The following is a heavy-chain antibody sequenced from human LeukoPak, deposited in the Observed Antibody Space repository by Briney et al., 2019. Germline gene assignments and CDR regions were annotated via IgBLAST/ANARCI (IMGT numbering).Heavy chain of an antibody. J-gene: IGHJ4*02. V-gene: IGHV3-7*01. CDR1: GFTFSSYW. D-gene: IGHD6-19*01. Sequence: GGSLRLSCAASGFTFSSYWMSWVRQAPGKGLEWVASINQDGSEKSYVDSVKGRFTISRDNAKNSVDLQMNSLRVEDTAVYYCARALDENSRSGWYLPPDYWGQGTLITVSS. CDR2: INQDGSEK. CDR3: ARALDENSRSGWYLPPDY.